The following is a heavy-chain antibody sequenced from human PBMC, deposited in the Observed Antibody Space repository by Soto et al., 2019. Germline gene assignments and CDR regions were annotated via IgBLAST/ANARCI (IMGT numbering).Heavy chain of an antibody. CDR1: EFTVGSNY. D-gene: IGHD3-22*01. V-gene: IGHV3-53*01. Sequence: GLSLRLSCAASEFTVGSNYMSCVLQAPGKGLEWVSVIYSGGSTYYADSVKGRFTISRDNSKNTLYLQMNSLRAEDTAVYYCARDRVESGYPEYFQHWGPGTLVTVS. CDR3: ARDRVESGYPEYFQH. J-gene: IGHJ1*01. CDR2: IYSGGST.